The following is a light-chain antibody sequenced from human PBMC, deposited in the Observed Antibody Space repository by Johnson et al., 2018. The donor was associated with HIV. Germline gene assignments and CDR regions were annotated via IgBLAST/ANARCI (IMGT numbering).Light chain of an antibody. CDR3: GTWDSSLSAGGV. Sequence: QSVLTQPPSVSAAPGQKVTISCSGSSSNIGNNYVSWYQQLPGTAPKLLISENNNRPSGIPDRFSGSKSGTSATLGITGLQTGDEADYYCGTWDSSLSAGGVFGTGTKVTVL. CDR1: SSNIGNNY. CDR2: ENN. J-gene: IGLJ1*01. V-gene: IGLV1-51*02.